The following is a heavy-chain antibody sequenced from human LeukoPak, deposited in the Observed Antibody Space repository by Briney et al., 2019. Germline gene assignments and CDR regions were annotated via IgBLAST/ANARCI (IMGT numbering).Heavy chain of an antibody. D-gene: IGHD6-25*01. CDR1: GGSVSSGSYY. J-gene: IGHJ5*02. V-gene: IGHV4-61*01. Sequence: SETLSLTCTVSGGSVSSGSYYWSWIRQHPGKGLEWIGYIYYSGSTYYNPSLKSRVTISVDTSKNQFSLKLGSVTAADTAVYYCARDLATGWFDPWGQGTLVTVSS. CDR2: IYYSGST. CDR3: ARDLATGWFDP.